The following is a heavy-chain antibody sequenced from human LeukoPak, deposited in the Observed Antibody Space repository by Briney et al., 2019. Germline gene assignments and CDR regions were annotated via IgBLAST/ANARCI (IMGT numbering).Heavy chain of an antibody. V-gene: IGHV3-48*01. CDR3: ASFSGYYFYFDY. CDR1: GFMSTLYS. Sequence: GGSLRLSCTTSGFMSTLYSMSWVRQSPGKGLELISYISNSGDRIYYADSVKGRFTISRDNSKNTLYLQMNSLRAEDTAVYYCASFSGYYFYFDYWGQGTLVTVSS. J-gene: IGHJ4*02. CDR2: ISNSGDRI. D-gene: IGHD3-22*01.